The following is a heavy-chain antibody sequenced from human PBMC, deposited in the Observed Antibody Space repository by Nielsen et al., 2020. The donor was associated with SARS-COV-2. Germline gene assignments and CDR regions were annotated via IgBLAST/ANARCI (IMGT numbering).Heavy chain of an antibody. CDR2: IRYDGSNK. CDR3: ATGIVGATTPFDY. D-gene: IGHD1-26*01. Sequence: GGSLRLSCAASGFTFSSYGMHWVRQAPGKGLEWVAFIRYDGSNKYYADSVKGRFTISRDNSKNTLYLQMNSLRAEDTAVYYCATGIVGATTPFDYWGQGTLVTVSS. J-gene: IGHJ4*02. V-gene: IGHV3-30*02. CDR1: GFTFSSYG.